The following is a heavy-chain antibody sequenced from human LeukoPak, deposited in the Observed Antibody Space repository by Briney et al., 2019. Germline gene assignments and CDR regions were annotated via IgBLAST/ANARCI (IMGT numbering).Heavy chain of an antibody. CDR3: ARGLIEGDGYNVFDY. D-gene: IGHD5-24*01. CDR1: GFTFSSYW. CDR2: INSDGSRT. V-gene: IGHV3-74*01. Sequence: PGGSLRLSCAASGFTFSSYWMHWVRQAPGKGLVWVSRINSDGSRTSYVDPMKGRFTISRDNAKNSLYLQMNSLRAEDTAVYYCARGLIEGDGYNVFDYWGQGTLVTVSS. J-gene: IGHJ4*02.